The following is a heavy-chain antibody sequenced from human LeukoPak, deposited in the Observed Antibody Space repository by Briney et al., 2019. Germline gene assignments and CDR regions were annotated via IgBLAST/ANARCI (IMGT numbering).Heavy chain of an antibody. CDR1: GFTFSTHS. Sequence: PGGSLRLSCAASGFTFSTHSMNWVRQAPGKGLEWLLYISSSSTIYYADSVKGRFTISRDNAKNSLYLQLNSLRADDTDVYYCAGGGGGGSSLLFDYWGQGTLVTVSS. CDR2: ISSSSTI. D-gene: IGHD1-26*01. V-gene: IGHV3-48*01. J-gene: IGHJ4*02. CDR3: AGGGGGGSSLLFDY.